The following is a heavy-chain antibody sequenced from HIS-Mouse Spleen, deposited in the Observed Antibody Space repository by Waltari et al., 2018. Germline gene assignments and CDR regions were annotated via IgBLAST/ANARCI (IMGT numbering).Heavy chain of an antibody. J-gene: IGHJ3*02. CDR1: GGPVSSGSYS. Sequence: QVQLQESGPGLVKPSETLSLTCTVSGGPVSSGSYSWRWFRQPPGKGLEWIGYIYYSGSTNYNPSLKSRVTISVDTSKNQFSLKLSPVTAADTAVYYCASRSYSSGWYKAFDIWGQGTMVTVSS. V-gene: IGHV4-61*01. CDR2: IYYSGST. D-gene: IGHD6-19*01. CDR3: ASRSYSSGWYKAFDI.